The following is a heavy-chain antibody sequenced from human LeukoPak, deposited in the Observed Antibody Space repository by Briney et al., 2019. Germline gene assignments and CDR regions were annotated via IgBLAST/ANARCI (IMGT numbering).Heavy chain of an antibody. J-gene: IGHJ4*02. Sequence: SGGSLRLSCAASGFTFSSYGMHWVRQAPGKGLEWVANIKQDGSEKSYVDSVKGRFTISRDNAKNSLYLQMNSLRTEDTAVYYCARERSGSNQNWGQGTLVSVSS. CDR2: IKQDGSEK. CDR1: GFTFSSYG. CDR3: ARERSGSNQN. D-gene: IGHD3-10*01. V-gene: IGHV3-7*01.